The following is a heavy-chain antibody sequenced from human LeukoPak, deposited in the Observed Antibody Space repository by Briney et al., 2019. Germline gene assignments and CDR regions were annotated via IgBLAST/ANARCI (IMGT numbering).Heavy chain of an antibody. V-gene: IGHV3-33*08. CDR1: GFTFSDYY. Sequence: GGSLRLSCAASGFTFSDYYMSWIRQAPGKGLEWVAVIWYDGSNKYYADSVKGRFTISGDNSKNTLYLQMNSLRAEDTAVYYCARVGGYSYGYHYYYYMDVWGKGTTVTVSS. CDR3: ARVGGYSYGYHYYYYMDV. D-gene: IGHD5-18*01. J-gene: IGHJ6*03. CDR2: IWYDGSNK.